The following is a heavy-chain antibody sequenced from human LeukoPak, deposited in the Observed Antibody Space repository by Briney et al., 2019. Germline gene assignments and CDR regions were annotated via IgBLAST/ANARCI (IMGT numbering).Heavy chain of an antibody. CDR3: ARSYSSVHGMDV. V-gene: IGHV4-34*01. CDR2: INHSGST. Sequence: SETLSLTCAVYGGSFSGYYWSWIRQPPGKGLEWIGEINHSGSTNYNPSLKSRVTISVDTSKNQFSLKLSSVTAADTAVYYCARSYSSVHGMDVWGQGTTVTVSS. D-gene: IGHD6-19*01. CDR1: GGSFSGYY. J-gene: IGHJ6*02.